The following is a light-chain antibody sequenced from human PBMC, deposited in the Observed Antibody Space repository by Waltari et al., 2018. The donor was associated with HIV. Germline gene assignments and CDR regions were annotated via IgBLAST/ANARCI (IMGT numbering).Light chain of an antibody. Sequence: QSVLTQPPSASGTPGQRVTISCSGSSSNIGSNYVYWYQQPPGTDPNLHIYRNNQRPSGVPDRFSGSKSGTSASRAISGLRSEDEADYYCAAWDDSLSGAVFGGGTQLTVL. J-gene: IGLJ7*01. CDR1: SSNIGSNY. CDR2: RNN. V-gene: IGLV1-47*01. CDR3: AAWDDSLSGAV.